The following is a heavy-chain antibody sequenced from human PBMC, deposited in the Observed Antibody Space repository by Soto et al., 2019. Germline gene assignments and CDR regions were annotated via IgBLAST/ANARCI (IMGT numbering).Heavy chain of an antibody. CDR3: VGGLGLTARPDDKYDYYALDV. V-gene: IGHV4-61*01. J-gene: IGHJ6*02. D-gene: IGHD3-16*01. CDR1: GGSVRNRTHY. Sequence: PLETLSLACGVSGGSVRNRTHYWTWIRQPPGEGLEWIGFLYYGGTNYNPSLRSRLTISLDTSKNQISLTLTSATAADTAVYYSVGGLGLTARPDDKYDYYALDVWGQGITVT. CDR2: LYYGGT.